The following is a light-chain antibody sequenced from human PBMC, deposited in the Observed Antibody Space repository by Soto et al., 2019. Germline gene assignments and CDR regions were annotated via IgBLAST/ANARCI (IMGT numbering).Light chain of an antibody. V-gene: IGLV1-44*01. CDR2: SNN. CDR3: AAWGASLNGWV. CDR1: SSNIGSHT. Sequence: QSVLTQPPSASGTPGQRVTIPCSGSSSNIGSHTVNWYQQLPGTAPKLLIYSNNQRPSGVPDRFSGSKSGTSASLATSGLQSEDEADYYCAAWGASLNGWVFGGGTKLTVL. J-gene: IGLJ3*02.